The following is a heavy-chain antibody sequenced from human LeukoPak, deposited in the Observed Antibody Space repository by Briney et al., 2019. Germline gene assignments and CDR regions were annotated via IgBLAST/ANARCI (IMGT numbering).Heavy chain of an antibody. CDR1: GYRFPSYY. V-gene: IGHV1-2*02. D-gene: IGHD1-1*01. Sequence: GASVKVSCKASGYRFPSYYIHWVRQAPGQGLEWMGWINPNNGATKYARKFQGGVTLTTDTSLTTVFMELTWLTSDDTATYYCARDHGTDGTTFTLNFDCWGQGTLVTVSS. CDR2: INPNNGAT. J-gene: IGHJ4*02. CDR3: ARDHGTDGTTFTLNFDC.